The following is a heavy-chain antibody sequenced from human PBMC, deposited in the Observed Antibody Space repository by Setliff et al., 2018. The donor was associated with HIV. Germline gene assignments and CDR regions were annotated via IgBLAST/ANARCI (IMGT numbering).Heavy chain of an antibody. V-gene: IGHV1-69*13. J-gene: IGHJ3*02. CDR3: ARGGVRGYSYGEAFDI. Sequence: VASVKVSCKSSGGSFNTYAINWVRQAPGQGLEWMGGIISIFDKANYAQMFHGRLTITADDSTRTVYMELNSLGSGDTAVYYCARGGVRGYSYGEAFDIWGQGTLVTVSS. CDR2: IISIFDKA. CDR1: GGSFNTYA. D-gene: IGHD5-18*01.